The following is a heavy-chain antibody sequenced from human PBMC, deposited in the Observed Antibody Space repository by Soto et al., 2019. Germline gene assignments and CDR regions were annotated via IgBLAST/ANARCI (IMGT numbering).Heavy chain of an antibody. D-gene: IGHD3-3*01. Sequence: SETLSLTCAVSGYSISSGYYWGFIRQPPGKGLEWIGSIYHSGSTYYNPSLKSRVTISVDTSKDQFSLKLSSVTAADTAVYYCARAKGEIITIFGVVINYGMDVWGQGTTVTVSS. CDR2: IYHSGST. CDR1: GYSISSGYY. CDR3: ARAKGEIITIFGVVINYGMDV. J-gene: IGHJ6*02. V-gene: IGHV4-38-2*01.